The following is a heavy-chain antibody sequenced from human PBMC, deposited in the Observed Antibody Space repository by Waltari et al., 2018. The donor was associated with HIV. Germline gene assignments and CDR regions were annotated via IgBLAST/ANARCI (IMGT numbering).Heavy chain of an antibody. J-gene: IGHJ4*02. CDR2: ISDSGGST. V-gene: IGHV3-23*01. CDR3: TKRSTDY. CDR1: GFTFSSYA. Sequence: EVKLLESGGDLVQPGGSLRLSCAAPGFTFSSYAMSWVRQAPGKGLQWVSSISDSGGSTYYAESVKGRFAISRDKSNNTLYLQMNSLRVEDTAVYYCTKRSTDYWGQGTLVTVSS.